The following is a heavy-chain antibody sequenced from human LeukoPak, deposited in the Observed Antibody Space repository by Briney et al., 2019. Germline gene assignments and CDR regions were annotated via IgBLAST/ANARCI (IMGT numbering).Heavy chain of an antibody. J-gene: IGHJ5*02. CDR3: ARDRYQYDSSTYFGCYA. Sequence: PGGSLRLSCAAPGFTFSTFWMSWVRQAPGKGLEWVANIKQDGSEKYYVDSVKGRFTISRDNAKNSLYLQMNSLRAEDTAVYYCARDRYQYDSSTYFGCYAWGLGTLVTVSS. CDR2: IKQDGSEK. CDR1: GFTFSTFW. D-gene: IGHD3-22*01. V-gene: IGHV3-7*01.